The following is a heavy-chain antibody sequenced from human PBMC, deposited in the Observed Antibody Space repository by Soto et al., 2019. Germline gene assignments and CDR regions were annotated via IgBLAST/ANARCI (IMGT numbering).Heavy chain of an antibody. V-gene: IGHV3-33*01. CDR2: IWYDGSNK. CDR1: GFTFSSYG. CDR3: AASPTGTHYYGMDV. Sequence: VGSLRLSCAASGFTFSSYGMHWVRQAPGKGLEWVAVIWYDGSNKYYADSVKGRFTISRDNSKNTLYLQMNSLRAEDTAVYYCAASPTGTHYYGMDVWGQGTTVTVSS. D-gene: IGHD1-1*01. J-gene: IGHJ6*02.